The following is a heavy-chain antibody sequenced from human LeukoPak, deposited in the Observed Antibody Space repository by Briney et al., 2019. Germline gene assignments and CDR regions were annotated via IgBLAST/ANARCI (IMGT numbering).Heavy chain of an antibody. Sequence: KPSETLSLTCAVYGGSFSGYYWSWIRQPPGKGLEWIGEINHSGSTNYNPSLKSRVTISVDTSKNQFSLKLSSVTAADTAVYYCAIQGYYYMDVWGKGTTVTISS. CDR2: INHSGST. J-gene: IGHJ6*03. CDR1: GGSFSGYY. CDR3: AIQGYYYMDV. V-gene: IGHV4-34*01.